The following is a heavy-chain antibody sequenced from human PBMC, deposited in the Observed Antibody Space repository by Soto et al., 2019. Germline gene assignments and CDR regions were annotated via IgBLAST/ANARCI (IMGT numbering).Heavy chain of an antibody. V-gene: IGHV4-30-4*01. CDR2: IYYSGST. D-gene: IGHD4-17*01. CDR1: GGSINSGDYY. J-gene: IGHJ5*02. Sequence: QVQLQESGPGLVKPSQTLSLTGTVSGGSINSGDYYWSWIRQPPGKGLEWIGYIYYSGSTYYNPSRKSRVSISADTSKNQFSLKLSSVTAADTGVYYCARAKGLVTVTTSWFDPWGQGTLVTVSS. CDR3: ARAKGLVTVTTSWFDP.